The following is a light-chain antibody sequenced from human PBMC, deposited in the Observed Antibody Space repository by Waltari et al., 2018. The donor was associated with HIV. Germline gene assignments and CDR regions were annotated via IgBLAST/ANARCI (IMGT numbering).Light chain of an antibody. V-gene: IGLV2-23*02. CDR3: CSYAGSSTLV. Sequence: QSALTQHASESGSPGQSITISCTGTSSDVGSYNLVSWYQQHPGKAPKLMIYEVSKRPSGVSNRFSGSKSGNTASLTISGLQAEDEADYYCCSYAGSSTLVFGGGTKLPVL. J-gene: IGLJ2*01. CDR1: SSDVGSYNL. CDR2: EVS.